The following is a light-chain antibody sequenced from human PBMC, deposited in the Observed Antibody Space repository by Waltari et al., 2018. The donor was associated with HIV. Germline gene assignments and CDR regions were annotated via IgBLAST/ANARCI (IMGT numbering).Light chain of an antibody. CDR3: MQGTHWPPT. J-gene: IGKJ1*01. V-gene: IGKV2-30*01. CDR1: QSLLSSDGNTF. CDR2: KVS. Sequence: DVVLTQSSLSLPVPLGQPASISRRSTQSLLSSDGNTFLHWFQQRPGHPPRRLIYKVSTRDSGVPDRFSGSGSDTEFTLKISRVEADDVGIYYCMQGTHWPPTFGQGTKVQIK.